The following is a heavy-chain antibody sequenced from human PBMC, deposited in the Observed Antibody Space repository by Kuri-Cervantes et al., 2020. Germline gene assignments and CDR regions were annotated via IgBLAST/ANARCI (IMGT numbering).Heavy chain of an antibody. CDR3: ARLQFLEPYYFDN. Sequence: SETLSLTCTVSGGSISSYYWSWIRQPAGKGLEWIGHIYTSGSTNYNPSLKSRATISVDTSRSQVFLRLKSVTAADTGVYYCARLQFLEPYYFDNWGQGTRVTVSS. J-gene: IGHJ4*02. D-gene: IGHD3-3*01. CDR1: GGSISSYY. CDR2: IYTSGST. V-gene: IGHV4-4*07.